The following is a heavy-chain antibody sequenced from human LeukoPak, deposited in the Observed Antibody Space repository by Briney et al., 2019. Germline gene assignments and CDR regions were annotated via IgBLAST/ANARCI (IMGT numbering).Heavy chain of an antibody. CDR1: GGSFSGYY. D-gene: IGHD3-9*01. Sequence: SETLSLTCAVYGGSFSGYYWSWIRQPPGKGLEWIGEINHSGSTNYNPSLKSRVTISVDTSKNQFCLKLSSVTAADTAVYYCARVYDILPSYFDYWGQGTLVTVSS. CDR2: INHSGST. V-gene: IGHV4-34*01. J-gene: IGHJ4*02. CDR3: ARVYDILPSYFDY.